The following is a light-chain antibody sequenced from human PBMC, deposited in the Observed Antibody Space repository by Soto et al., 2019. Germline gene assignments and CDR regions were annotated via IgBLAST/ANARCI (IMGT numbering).Light chain of an antibody. Sequence: DIQMTQSPSTLSASVGDRVTITCRASQAISSFLAWYQHKVGEVPKLLIAEASTLESGVPSRFSGSGSGTEFTLTISRLQPDDVATYYCQHYISYPWTFGQGTKVDIK. CDR1: QAISSF. V-gene: IGKV1-5*01. CDR2: EAS. CDR3: QHYISYPWT. J-gene: IGKJ1*01.